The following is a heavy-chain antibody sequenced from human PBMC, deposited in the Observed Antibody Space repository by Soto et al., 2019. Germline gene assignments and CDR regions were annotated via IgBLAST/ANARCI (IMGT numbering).Heavy chain of an antibody. V-gene: IGHV3-7*01. J-gene: IGHJ6*02. CDR2: IKEDGSEK. CDR3: VSGPAMDV. CDR1: GLTFSSYW. Sequence: PGGSLRLSCAASGLTFSSYWMNWVRQAPGKGLEWVANIKEDGSEKYYVDSVKGRFTISRDNVKNSLFLQMNSLRADDTAVYHCVSGPAMDVCGQGPTVTVSS.